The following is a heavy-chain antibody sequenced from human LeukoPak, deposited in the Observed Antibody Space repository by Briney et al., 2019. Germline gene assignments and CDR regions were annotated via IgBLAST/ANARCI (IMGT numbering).Heavy chain of an antibody. V-gene: IGHV3-23*01. J-gene: IGHJ3*02. CDR3: AREYYYGSGTNPAEAFDI. CDR1: GFTFSSYA. D-gene: IGHD3-10*01. CDR2: ISDSGGST. Sequence: PGGSLRLSCAASGFTFSSYAMSWVRQAPGKGLEWVSAISDSGGSTYYADSVKGRFTISRDNSKNTLYLQMNSLRAEDTAVYYCAREYYYGSGTNPAEAFDIWGQGTMVTVSS.